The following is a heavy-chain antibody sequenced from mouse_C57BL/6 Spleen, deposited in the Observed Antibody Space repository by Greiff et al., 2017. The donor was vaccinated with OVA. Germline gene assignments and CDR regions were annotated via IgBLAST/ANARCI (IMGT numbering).Heavy chain of an antibody. V-gene: IGHV1-55*01. CDR3: ARNYYGNPWFAY. D-gene: IGHD2-1*01. J-gene: IGHJ3*01. CDR1: GYTFTSYW. Sequence: QVQLQQPGAELVKPGASVKMSCKASGYTFTSYWITWVKQRPGQGLEWIGDIYPGSGSTNYNEKFKSKATLTVDTSSSTAYMQLSSLTSEDSAVYYCARNYYGNPWFAYWGQGTLVTVSA. CDR2: IYPGSGST.